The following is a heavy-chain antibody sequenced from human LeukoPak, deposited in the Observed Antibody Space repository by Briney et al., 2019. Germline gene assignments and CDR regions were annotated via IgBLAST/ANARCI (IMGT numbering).Heavy chain of an antibody. CDR1: GYTFTGYY. Sequence: ASVKVSCKASGYTFTGYYMHWVRQAPGQGLERMGWINPNSGGTNYAQKFQGRVTMTRDTSISTAYMELSRLRSDDTAVYYCARDIPMWDAFDIWGQGTMVTVSS. CDR3: ARDIPMWDAFDI. J-gene: IGHJ3*02. CDR2: INPNSGGT. V-gene: IGHV1-2*02. D-gene: IGHD3-10*02.